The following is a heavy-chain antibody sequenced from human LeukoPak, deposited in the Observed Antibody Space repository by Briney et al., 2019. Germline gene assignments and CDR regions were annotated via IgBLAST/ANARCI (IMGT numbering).Heavy chain of an antibody. CDR3: AFNLQGLRSPIDY. D-gene: IGHD5-12*01. J-gene: IGHJ4*02. CDR2: INTDGSST. Sequence: PGGSLRLSCAASGFTFSSYWMHWVRQAPGKGLVWVSRINTDGSSTSYADSVKGRFTISRDNAKNTLYLQMNSLRAEDTAVYYCAFNLQGLRSPIDYWGQGTLVTVSS. V-gene: IGHV3-74*01. CDR1: GFTFSSYW.